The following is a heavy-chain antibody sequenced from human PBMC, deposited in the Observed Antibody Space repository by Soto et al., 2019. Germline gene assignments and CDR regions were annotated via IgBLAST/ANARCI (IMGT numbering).Heavy chain of an antibody. CDR2: INPNSGGT. CDR1: GYTSTGYY. J-gene: IGHJ6*02. D-gene: IGHD5-18*01. Sequence: ASVKVSCKASGYTSTGYYMHWVRQAPGQGLEWMGWINPNSGGTNYAQKFQGWVTMTRDTSISTAYMELSRLRSDDTAVYYCARAHVDTAILYYYGMDVCGQGTTVTVSS. CDR3: ARAHVDTAILYYYGMDV. V-gene: IGHV1-2*04.